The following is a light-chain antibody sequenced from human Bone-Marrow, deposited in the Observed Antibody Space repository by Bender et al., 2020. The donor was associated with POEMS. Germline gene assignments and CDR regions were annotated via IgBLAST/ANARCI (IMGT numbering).Light chain of an antibody. CDR3: CSYVGSRSYV. Sequence: QSALTQPRSVSGSPGQSVTISCSGTNSDVGGYNFVSWYQQHPGEAPKVMIYDVDKRASGVPDRFSGSKSGNTASLTISGLQAEDEADYYCCSYVGSRSYVFGTGTKVTVL. J-gene: IGLJ1*01. V-gene: IGLV2-11*01. CDR2: DVD. CDR1: NSDVGGYNF.